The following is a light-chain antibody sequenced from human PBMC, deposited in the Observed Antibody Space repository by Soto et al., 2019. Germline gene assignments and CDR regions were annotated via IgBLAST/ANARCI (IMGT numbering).Light chain of an antibody. CDR2: GAS. CDR3: QQFNNWSYT. CDR1: QSVGSS. V-gene: IGKV3-15*01. J-gene: IGKJ2*01. Sequence: EIVMTQSPATLSVSPGERATLSCRASQSVGSSLAWYQQKPGQAPRLLIYGASTRATGIPARFSGSGSGTEFTLSISSLQSEDFAVYYCQQFNNWSYTFGQGTKLEIK.